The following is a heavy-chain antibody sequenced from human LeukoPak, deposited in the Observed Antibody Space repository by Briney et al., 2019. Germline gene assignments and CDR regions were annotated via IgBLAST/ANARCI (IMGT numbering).Heavy chain of an antibody. CDR3: ATYRQVMLPFES. CDR2: IFQGGGEI. D-gene: IGHD5-18*01. Sequence: GGSLRLSCAASGFTFSDFAMIWVRQPPGKGLEWVSSIFQGGGEIHYADSVRGRFAISRDNSRSTLFLQMNSLRAEDTAIYYCATYRQVMLPFESWGQGTLVTVSS. V-gene: IGHV3-23*01. J-gene: IGHJ4*02. CDR1: GFTFSDFA.